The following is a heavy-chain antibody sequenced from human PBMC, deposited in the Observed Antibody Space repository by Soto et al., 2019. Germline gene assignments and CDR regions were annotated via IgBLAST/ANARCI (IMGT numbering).Heavy chain of an antibody. J-gene: IGHJ4*02. CDR2: MNPSSGYT. V-gene: IGHV1-8*01. Sequence: QVQLVQSGAEVKKPGASVRVSCKASGYTFTDYDINWVRLATGQGLEWMGWMNPSSGYTGYAQKFQGTVTMTWDTSISTAYMELSSLTSADTAVYYCARFVRHQLPTIDYWGQGALVTVSS. CDR3: ARFVRHQLPTIDY. CDR1: GYTFTDYD. D-gene: IGHD1-26*01.